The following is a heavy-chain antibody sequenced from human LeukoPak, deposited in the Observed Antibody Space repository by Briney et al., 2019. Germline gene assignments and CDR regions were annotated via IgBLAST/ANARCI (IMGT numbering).Heavy chain of an antibody. CDR2: IYYSGGT. CDR1: GSSISNYY. CDR3: ARGARDGYNPFDY. V-gene: IGHV4-59*01. Sequence: SETLSLTCTVSGSSISNYYWNWIRQPPGKGLEWIGYIYYSGGTNYNPSLKSRVTISIDTSKNQFSLKLNSVTAADTAVYYCARGARDGYNPFDYWGQGTLVTVSS. D-gene: IGHD5-24*01. J-gene: IGHJ4*02.